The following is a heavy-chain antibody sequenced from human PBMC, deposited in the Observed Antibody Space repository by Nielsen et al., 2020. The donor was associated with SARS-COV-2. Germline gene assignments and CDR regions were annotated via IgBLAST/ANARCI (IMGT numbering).Heavy chain of an antibody. J-gene: IGHJ4*02. V-gene: IGHV3-9*01. CDR2: ISWNSGSI. CDR1: GFTFDDYA. Sequence: SLKISCAASGFTFDDYAMNWVRQAPGKGLEWVSGISWNSGSIGYADSVKGRFTISRDNAKNSLYLQMNSLRAEDTALYYCAKVGVATMVYWGQGTLVTVSS. D-gene: IGHD5-12*01. CDR3: AKVGVATMVY.